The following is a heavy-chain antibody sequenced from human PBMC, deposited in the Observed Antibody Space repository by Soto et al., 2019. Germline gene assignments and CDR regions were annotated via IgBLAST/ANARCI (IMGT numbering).Heavy chain of an antibody. CDR3: ARDQQFRNWFDS. Sequence: ASVKVSCKASGYTFSRYAIHWVRQAPGQRLEWMGWINAGNGNTKYSQKFEGRVTLTTDTPANTVYMELSSLRFEDTALYYCARDQQFRNWFDSWGQGTLVTVSS. D-gene: IGHD6-13*01. J-gene: IGHJ5*01. V-gene: IGHV1-3*01. CDR1: GYTFSRYA. CDR2: INAGNGNT.